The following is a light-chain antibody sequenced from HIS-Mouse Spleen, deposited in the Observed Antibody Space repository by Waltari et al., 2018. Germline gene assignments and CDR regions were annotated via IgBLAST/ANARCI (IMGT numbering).Light chain of an antibody. Sequence: DIQLTQSPSFLTASVGDRVTITCLARQGISSYLAWYQQTPGTAPKLLFYAASTLQSGVPSRFSGSASGTEFTLTISSLQPEDFATYYCQQLNSYPPTFGQGTKVEIK. CDR2: AAS. CDR1: QGISSY. V-gene: IGKV1-9*01. J-gene: IGKJ1*01. CDR3: QQLNSYPPT.